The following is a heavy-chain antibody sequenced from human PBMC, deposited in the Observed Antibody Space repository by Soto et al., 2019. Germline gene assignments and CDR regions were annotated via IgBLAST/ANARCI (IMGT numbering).Heavy chain of an antibody. CDR1: GYTFTSYY. CDR2: INPSGGST. J-gene: IGHJ4*02. CDR3: ARVIIGRYYYGSGSDWAYFDY. Sequence: GASVKVSCKASGYTFTSYYMHWVRQAPGQGLEWMGIINPSGGSTSYAQKFQGRVTMTRDTSTSTVYMELSSLRSEDTAVYYCARVIIGRYYYGSGSDWAYFDYWGQGTLVTVSS. V-gene: IGHV1-46*03. D-gene: IGHD3-10*01.